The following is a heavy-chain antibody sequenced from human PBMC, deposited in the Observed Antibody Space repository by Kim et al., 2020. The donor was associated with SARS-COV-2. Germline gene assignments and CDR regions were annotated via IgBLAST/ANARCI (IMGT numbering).Heavy chain of an antibody. Sequence: SSADSVTGRFAISRDKAKHSLYLQMNSLRAGETAVYYCARGSDSGWSFDYWGQGTLVTVSS. CDR3: ARGSDSGWSFDY. D-gene: IGHD6-19*01. J-gene: IGHJ4*02. V-gene: IGHV3-21*01.